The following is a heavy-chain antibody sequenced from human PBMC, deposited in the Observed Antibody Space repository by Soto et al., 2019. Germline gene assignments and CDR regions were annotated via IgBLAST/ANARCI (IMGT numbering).Heavy chain of an antibody. V-gene: IGHV3-30*18. D-gene: IGHD6-19*01. CDR1: GFTFRDYA. CDR3: AKGRRQWLVTSDFNY. Sequence: VQLVESGGCVVQPGRSLRLSCAASGFTFRDYAMHWVRQAPGKRLEWVAVVSHDGRNTHYADSVKGRFTISRDSSKNSVSLEMTSLRAKDTAVYYCAKGRRQWLVTSDFNYWGQGALVTVSS. J-gene: IGHJ4*02. CDR2: VSHDGRNT.